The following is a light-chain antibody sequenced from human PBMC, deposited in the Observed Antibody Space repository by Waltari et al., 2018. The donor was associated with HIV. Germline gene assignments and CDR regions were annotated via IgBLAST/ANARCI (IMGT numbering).Light chain of an antibody. V-gene: IGLV1-51*01. J-gene: IGLJ3*02. Sequence: QSVLTQPPSVSAAPGQKVTISCSGSSSNIGNNYVSWYQQLPGTAPRLLIYDSHKLPSGIPDRFSGSKSGTSATLGITGLQTGDEADYYCGTWDSSLSAWVFGGGTKLTVL. CDR1: SSNIGNNY. CDR2: DSH. CDR3: GTWDSSLSAWV.